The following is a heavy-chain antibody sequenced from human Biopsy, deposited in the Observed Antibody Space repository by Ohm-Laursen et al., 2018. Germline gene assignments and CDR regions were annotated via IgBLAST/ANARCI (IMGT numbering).Heavy chain of an antibody. V-gene: IGHV4-59*08. D-gene: IGHD4-17*01. Sequence: TLSLTCTVSGGSISSYYWSWIRQPPGKGLEWIGYIYYSGSTNYNPSLKSRVTISVDTSKNQFSLKLSSVTAADTAVYYCARGSNEYGGLYFPHWGQGTLVTVSS. J-gene: IGHJ1*01. CDR1: GGSISSYY. CDR2: IYYSGST. CDR3: ARGSNEYGGLYFPH.